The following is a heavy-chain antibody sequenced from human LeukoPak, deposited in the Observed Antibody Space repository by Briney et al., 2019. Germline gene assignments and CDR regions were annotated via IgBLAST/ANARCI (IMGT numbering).Heavy chain of an antibody. J-gene: IGHJ4*02. V-gene: IGHV3-66*01. CDR3: ARVDYGDYGFDY. D-gene: IGHD4-17*01. CDR1: GFTVSSNY. CDR2: IYSGGST. Sequence: GGSLRLSCAASGFTVSSNYMSWVRQAPGKGLEWVSVIYSGGSTYYADSVKGRFTISRDNSKNTLYPQMNSLRAEDTAVYYCARVDYGDYGFDYWGQGTLVTVSS.